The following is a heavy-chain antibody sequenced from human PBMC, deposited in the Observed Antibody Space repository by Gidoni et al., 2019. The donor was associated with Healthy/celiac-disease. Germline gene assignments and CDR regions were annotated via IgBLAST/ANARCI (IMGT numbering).Heavy chain of an antibody. V-gene: IGHV3-74*01. CDR1: GFTLSSYW. CDR3: ARDRAYYDFWSGYYNPYYYYGMDV. Sequence: EVQLVESGGGLVQPGGSLRLSCAASGFTLSSYWMHWVRPAPGKGLVWVSRINSDGSSTSDADSVKGRFTISRDNAKNTLYLQMNSLRAEDTAVYYCARDRAYYDFWSGYYNPYYYYGMDVWGQGTTVTVSS. CDR2: INSDGSST. J-gene: IGHJ6*02. D-gene: IGHD3-3*01.